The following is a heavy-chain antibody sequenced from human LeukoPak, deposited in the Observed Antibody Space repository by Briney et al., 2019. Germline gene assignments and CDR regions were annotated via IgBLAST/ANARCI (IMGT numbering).Heavy chain of an antibody. CDR2: IYYSGST. V-gene: IGHV4-39*07. Sequence: SETLSLTRTVSGGSISSSSYYCGSIRQPPGKGLEWIGCIYYSGSTYYNPSLKSRVTISVDTSKNQFSRKLSSVTAADTAVYYCARSRSYDFWSGYYAYFDYWGQGTLVTVSS. CDR1: GGSISSSSYY. D-gene: IGHD3-3*01. CDR3: ARSRSYDFWSGYYAYFDY. J-gene: IGHJ4*02.